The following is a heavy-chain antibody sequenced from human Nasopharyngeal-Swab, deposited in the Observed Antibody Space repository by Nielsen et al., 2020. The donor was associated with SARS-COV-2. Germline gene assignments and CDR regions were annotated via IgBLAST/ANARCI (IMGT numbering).Heavy chain of an antibody. CDR3: TRDLGRWQLFDP. CDR2: ISSSSYI. V-gene: IGHV3-21*01. J-gene: IGHJ5*02. Sequence: GGSLRLSCAASGFTFSTYSMNWVRQAPGKGLEWVSSISSSSYIYYADSVKGRFTISRDNAKNSLYLQMNSLRAEDTAVFYCTRDLGRWQLFDPWGQGTLVTVSS. CDR1: GFTFSTYS. D-gene: IGHD7-27*01.